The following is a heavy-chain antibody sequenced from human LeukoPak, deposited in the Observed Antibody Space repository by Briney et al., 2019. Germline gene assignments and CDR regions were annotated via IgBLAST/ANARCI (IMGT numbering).Heavy chain of an antibody. Sequence: SETLSLTCTVSGGSISSYYWSWIRQPPGKGLEWIGYIYYSGSTNYNPSLKSRVTISVDTSKNQFSLKLSSVTAADTAVYYCARGGDYGSGSYYRGGDYWGQGTLVTVSS. V-gene: IGHV4-59*08. D-gene: IGHD3-10*01. CDR1: GGSISSYY. CDR3: ARGGDYGSGSYYRGGDY. J-gene: IGHJ4*02. CDR2: IYYSGST.